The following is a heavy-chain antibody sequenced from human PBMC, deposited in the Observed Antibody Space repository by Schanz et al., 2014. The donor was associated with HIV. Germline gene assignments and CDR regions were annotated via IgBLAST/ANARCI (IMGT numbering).Heavy chain of an antibody. D-gene: IGHD2-15*01. CDR1: GYTFTSYD. V-gene: IGHV1-18*01. J-gene: IGHJ6*02. CDR2: ISAYKGNT. Sequence: QVQLVQSGAEVKKPGASVKVSCKASGYTFTSYDINWVRQAPGQGLEWMGWISAYKGNTNYAQKLQGRVTMATDTSTNTAYMELRRLRSDDTAVYYCARWGGGCSGGSCYWGYYGMDVWGQGTTVTVSS. CDR3: ARWGGGCSGGSCYWGYYGMDV.